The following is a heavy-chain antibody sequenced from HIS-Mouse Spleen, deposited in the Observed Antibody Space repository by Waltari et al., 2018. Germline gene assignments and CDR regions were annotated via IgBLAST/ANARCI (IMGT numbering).Heavy chain of an antibody. CDR3: AREIPYSSSWYDWYFDL. J-gene: IGHJ2*01. V-gene: IGHV4-39*07. CDR2: IYYSGST. D-gene: IGHD6-13*01. Sequence: QLQLQESGPGLVKPSETLSLTCTVSGGSISSSSYYWGWIRQPPGKGLEGIGSIYYSGSTYYNPSLKSGVTISVDTSKNQCSRKLSSVTAADTAVYYCAREIPYSSSWYDWYFDLWGRGTLVTVSS. CDR1: GGSISSSSYY.